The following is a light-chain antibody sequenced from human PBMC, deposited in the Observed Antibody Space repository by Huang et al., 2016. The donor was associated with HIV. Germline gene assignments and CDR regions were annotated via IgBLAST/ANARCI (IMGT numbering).Light chain of an antibody. V-gene: IGKV1-39*01. CDR2: AAS. Sequence: DIQMTQSPSSLSASVGDRVTITCRASQRISTYLNWYQQKPGKAPKVLIYAASSLQSGVPSRFSGSGSGTHFTLTISSLQPEDFATYYCQQSYHKPPYTFGQGTKLEIK. CDR3: QQSYHKPPYT. J-gene: IGKJ2*01. CDR1: QRISTY.